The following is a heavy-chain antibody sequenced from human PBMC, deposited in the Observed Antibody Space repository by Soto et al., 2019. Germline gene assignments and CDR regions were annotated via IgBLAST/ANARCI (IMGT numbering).Heavy chain of an antibody. CDR2: IYYSGST. D-gene: IGHD3-10*01. CDR3: AREGVIITDYYYGMDV. J-gene: IGHJ6*02. V-gene: IGHV4-30-4*01. Sequence: SETLSLTCTVSGVSIISGDYYWSWIRQPPGKGLEWIGYIYYSGSTYYNPSLKSRVTISVDTSKNQFSLKLSSVTAADTAVYYCAREGVIITDYYYGMDVWGQGTTVTVSS. CDR1: GVSIISGDYY.